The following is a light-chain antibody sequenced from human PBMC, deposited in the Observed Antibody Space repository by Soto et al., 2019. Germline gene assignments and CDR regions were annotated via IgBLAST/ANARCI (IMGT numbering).Light chain of an antibody. Sequence: IVFTQSPATLSLSPGETGTPSCRASQSVRNYFAWYQQKPGQAPRLLIFGASTRATGIPDRFSGSGAGAYFNLTISRLEPADFGVYYCQQYGSSHTFGQGTRLEIK. CDR3: QQYGSSHT. CDR1: QSVRNY. V-gene: IGKV3-20*01. CDR2: GAS. J-gene: IGKJ5*01.